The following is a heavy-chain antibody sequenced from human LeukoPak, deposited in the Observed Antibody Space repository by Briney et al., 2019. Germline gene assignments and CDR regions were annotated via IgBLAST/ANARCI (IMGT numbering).Heavy chain of an antibody. CDR2: IYYSGST. D-gene: IGHD1-26*01. J-gene: IGHJ5*02. CDR3: ARIVGARPYNWFDP. V-gene: IGHV4-59*01. CDR1: GGSISSYY. Sequence: PSETLSLTCTVSGGSISSYYWSWIRQPPGKGLEWIGYIYYSGSTNYNPSLKSRVTTSVDTSKNQFSLKLSSVTAADTAVYYCARIVGARPYNWFDPWGQGTLVTVSS.